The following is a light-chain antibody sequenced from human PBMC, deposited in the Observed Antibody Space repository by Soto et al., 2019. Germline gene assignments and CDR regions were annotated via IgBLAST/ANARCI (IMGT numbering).Light chain of an antibody. CDR1: QNVNSN. V-gene: IGKV3-15*01. J-gene: IGKJ4*01. Sequence: EIVMTQSPATLPVSPGERATLSCRASQNVNSNLAWYQQKPGQAPRLLIYDASTRATAIPARFSGSGSGTDFTLTISSLQSEDFAVYYCQQYNNWPLTFGGGTKVEIK. CDR2: DAS. CDR3: QQYNNWPLT.